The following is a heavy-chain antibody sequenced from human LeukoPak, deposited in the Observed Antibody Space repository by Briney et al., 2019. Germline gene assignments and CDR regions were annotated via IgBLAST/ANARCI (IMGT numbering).Heavy chain of an antibody. Sequence: PSETLSLTCTVSGGSISRYFCTWIRHPAAKGLECIGRIHTSGSTNYNPSLKSRVTMSVDTSKNQFPLKLSSVTAGDTAVYYCGRGPEGHGNYFDYWGQGALVTVSS. CDR3: GRGPEGHGNYFDY. CDR2: IHTSGST. J-gene: IGHJ4*02. D-gene: IGHD1-14*01. CDR1: GGSISRYF. V-gene: IGHV4-4*07.